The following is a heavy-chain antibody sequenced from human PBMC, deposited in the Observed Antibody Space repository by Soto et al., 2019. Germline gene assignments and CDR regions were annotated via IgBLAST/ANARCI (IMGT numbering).Heavy chain of an antibody. D-gene: IGHD6-13*01. V-gene: IGHV3-7*01. CDR1: GFTLNNYW. CDR3: AREPTTAVFNYGMDV. Sequence: PGGSLRLSCAASGFTLNNYWMSWVRQAPGKGLEWVANINQNGRDKYYVDSLKGRFTISRDNTKELVYLQMNSLRAEDTAVYYCAREPTTAVFNYGMDVWGQGTTVTVSS. J-gene: IGHJ6*02. CDR2: INQNGRDK.